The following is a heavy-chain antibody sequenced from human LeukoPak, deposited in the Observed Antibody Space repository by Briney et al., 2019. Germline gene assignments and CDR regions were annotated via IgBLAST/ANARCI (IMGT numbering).Heavy chain of an antibody. D-gene: IGHD3-22*01. V-gene: IGHV4-4*07. J-gene: IGHJ4*02. CDR3: ARASFDSGGYFFFDY. CDR1: GDSISSYY. CDR2: IYTSGST. Sequence: SETLSLTCTVSGDSISSYYWNWIRQPAGKGLEWIGRIYTSGSTNYNPSLKSRVTMSVGTSKRQFSLKVTSVTAADTAVYYCARASFDSGGYFFFDYWGQGNLVTVSS.